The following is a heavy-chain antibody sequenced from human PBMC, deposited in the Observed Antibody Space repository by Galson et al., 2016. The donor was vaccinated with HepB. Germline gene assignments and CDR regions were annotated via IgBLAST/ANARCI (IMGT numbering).Heavy chain of an antibody. J-gene: IGHJ4*02. Sequence: SLRLSCAVSGFTFNNAWMSWVRQAPGKGLEWVGRIKSKTDGGTTDYAAPVKGRFTISRDDSKNTLYLQMNSLKAEDTAVYYCTRCRTSCSTVDYWGQGTLFTVSS. CDR2: IKSKTDGGTT. CDR1: GFTFNNAW. CDR3: TRCRTSCSTVDY. D-gene: IGHD2-2*01. V-gene: IGHV3-15*01.